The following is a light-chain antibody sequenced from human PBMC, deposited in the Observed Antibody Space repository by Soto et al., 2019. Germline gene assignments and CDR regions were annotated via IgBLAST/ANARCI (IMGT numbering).Light chain of an antibody. J-gene: IGLJ1*01. CDR2: GVN. V-gene: IGLV2-14*01. Sequence: QAARTQPASESGSPGHSVAIPGSGTISEFVLYNYVSWYQQHPGKSPNIMIYGVNNRPSGVSNRFSGSKSGNTASLTISGLQADDEADYYCSSYTTSSALQVFGTGTKVTVL. CDR1: ISEFVLYNY. CDR3: SSYTTSSALQV.